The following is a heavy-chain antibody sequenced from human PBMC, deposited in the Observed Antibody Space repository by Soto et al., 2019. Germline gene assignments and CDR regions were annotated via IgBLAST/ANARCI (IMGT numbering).Heavy chain of an antibody. Sequence: SVKVSCKASGYTFTYRYLHWVRQAPGQALEWMGWITPFSGNTNYAQKFQDRVTITRDRSMSTAYMELSSLRSEDTAMYYCARSSWVASLVGNRWAFDIWGQGTMVTVSS. J-gene: IGHJ3*02. V-gene: IGHV1-45*02. CDR2: ITPFSGNT. D-gene: IGHD5-12*01. CDR1: GYTFTYRY. CDR3: ARSSWVASLVGNRWAFDI.